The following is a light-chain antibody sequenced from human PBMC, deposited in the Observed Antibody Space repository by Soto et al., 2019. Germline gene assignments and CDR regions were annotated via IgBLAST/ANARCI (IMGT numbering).Light chain of an antibody. CDR2: GAS. J-gene: IGKJ1*01. CDR3: PPDYTWLPWP. Sequence: SPGTLSVYTGERATLSCRASQSVTSNLAWYQQKPGQAPRLLIYGASIRATGIPARFSGSGSGTDFTLTINSLHSEDFAVCYCPPDYTWLPWPSGQVTKAAIK. CDR1: QSVTSN. V-gene: IGKV3-15*01.